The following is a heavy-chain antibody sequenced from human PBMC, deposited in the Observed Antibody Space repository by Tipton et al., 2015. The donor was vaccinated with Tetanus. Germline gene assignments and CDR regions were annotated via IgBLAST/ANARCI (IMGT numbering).Heavy chain of an antibody. CDR2: IYFSGST. V-gene: IGHV4-31*03. Sequence: TLSLTCTVSGGSLSRGGYYWTLVRPPPGEGLEWVGDIYFSGSTYYNPALKSRVTISVDTSKNQFSLRLNSVTAADTAVYYCARDQARGARGWNYLDCWGQGTLVTVSS. D-gene: IGHD6-6*01. CDR1: GGSLSRGGYY. CDR3: ARDQARGARGWNYLDC. J-gene: IGHJ4*02.